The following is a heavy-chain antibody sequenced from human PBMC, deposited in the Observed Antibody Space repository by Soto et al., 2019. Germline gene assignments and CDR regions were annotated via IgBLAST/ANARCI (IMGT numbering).Heavy chain of an antibody. CDR3: ARRYGYSFDY. CDR1: GGSISSYY. CDR2: IYYSGST. D-gene: IGHD1-1*01. V-gene: IGHV4-59*08. J-gene: IGHJ4*02. Sequence: PSETLSLTCTVSGGSISSYYWSWIRQPPGKGLEWIGYIYYSGSTNYNPSLKSRVTISVDTSKNQFSLKLSSVTAADTAVDYCARRYGYSFDYWGQGTLVTVSS.